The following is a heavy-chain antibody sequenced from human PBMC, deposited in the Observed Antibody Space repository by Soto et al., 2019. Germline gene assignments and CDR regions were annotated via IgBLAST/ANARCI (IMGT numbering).Heavy chain of an antibody. CDR3: AIDLVGASDSYGFDV. V-gene: IGHV3-33*01. CDR2: IWHDGNNK. D-gene: IGHD1-26*01. J-gene: IGHJ6*02. Sequence: GGSLRLSCAASGFTFSNYGMHWVRQAPGKGLEWVAIIWHDGNNKYYADSVRGRFIISRDNSKNRLYLQMNSLRAEDTAVYYCAIDLVGASDSYGFDVWGQGTPVTVSS. CDR1: GFTFSNYG.